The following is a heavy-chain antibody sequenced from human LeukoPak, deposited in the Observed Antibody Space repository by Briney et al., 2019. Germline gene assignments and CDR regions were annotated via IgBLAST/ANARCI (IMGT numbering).Heavy chain of an antibody. V-gene: IGHV1-69*13. CDR1: GGTFSSYA. Sequence: SVKVSCKASGGTFSSYAISWVRQAPGQGLEWMGGIIPIFGTANYAQKFQGRVTITADESTSTAYMELSSLRSEDTAVYYCARDKLNGGWFDPWGQGTLVTVSS. D-gene: IGHD2-8*01. J-gene: IGHJ5*02. CDR2: IIPIFGTA. CDR3: ARDKLNGGWFDP.